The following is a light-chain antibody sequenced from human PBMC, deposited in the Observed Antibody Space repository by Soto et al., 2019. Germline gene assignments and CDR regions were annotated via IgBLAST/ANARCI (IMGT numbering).Light chain of an antibody. CDR3: QQYGNSPPNA. CDR1: ETVSSSY. CDR2: GAS. Sequence: EIGLTQSPGTLSFSPGERATLSCRASETVSSSYLAWYQQKPGQAPRLLIYGASSRATGIPDRFSGSGSGTDFTLTISRPEPEDVAVYFCQQYGNSPPNAVGQGTKVEIK. J-gene: IGKJ2*01. V-gene: IGKV3-20*01.